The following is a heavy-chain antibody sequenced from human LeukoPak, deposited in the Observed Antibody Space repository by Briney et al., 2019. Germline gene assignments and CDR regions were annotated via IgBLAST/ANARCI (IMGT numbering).Heavy chain of an antibody. CDR1: GFSFSSHP. V-gene: IGHV3-48*03. Sequence: AGGSLRLSCAASGFSFSSHPFNWVRQAPGKGLEWVSHISSNGNTEYYLDSVRVRFTMSRDNAKNLLFLQLDSLRAEDTAVYYCARDTLNGPFVTSLDYWGQGALVTVSS. D-gene: IGHD3-9*01. CDR2: ISSNGNTE. CDR3: ARDTLNGPFVTSLDY. J-gene: IGHJ4*02.